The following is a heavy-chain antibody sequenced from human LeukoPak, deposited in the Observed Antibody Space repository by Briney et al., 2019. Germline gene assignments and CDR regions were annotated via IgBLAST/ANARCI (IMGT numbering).Heavy chain of an antibody. J-gene: IGHJ4*02. V-gene: IGHV4-34*01. CDR1: GESFRGYY. Sequence: SETLSLTCAAYGESFRGYYWTWIRQPPGKGLEWIGEINHTGRTNYNPSLKSRVTISVDTSMNQFSLKLSSVTAADTAVYYCARAQDRGYVDYWGLGTLVIVSA. CDR3: ARAQDRGYVDY. D-gene: IGHD2-15*01. CDR2: INHTGRT.